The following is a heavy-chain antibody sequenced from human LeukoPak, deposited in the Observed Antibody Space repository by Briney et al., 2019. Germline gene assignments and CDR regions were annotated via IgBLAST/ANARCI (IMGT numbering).Heavy chain of an antibody. CDR2: ISWEGGST. D-gene: IGHD2-15*01. CDR3: AKDGVVAALGDNWFDP. CDR1: GFTFDDYA. J-gene: IGHJ5*02. V-gene: IGHV3-43D*03. Sequence: GGSLRLSCAASGFTFDDYAMHWVRQAPGKGLEWISLISWEGGSTYYGGSVKGRFTISRDNSKNSLYLQMNSLRVEDTALYYCAKDGVVAALGDNWFDPWGQGTLVTVSS.